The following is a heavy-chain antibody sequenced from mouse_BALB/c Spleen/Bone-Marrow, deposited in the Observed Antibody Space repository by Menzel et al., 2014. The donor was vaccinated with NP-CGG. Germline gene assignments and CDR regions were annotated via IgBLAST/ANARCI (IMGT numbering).Heavy chain of an antibody. CDR3: ARGISYHFDY. CDR1: GYIFSSYW. Sequence: QVQLQQSGAELMKPGASVKISCKATGYIFSSYWIEWVKQRPGHGLEWIGEILPGISTNYNEKFKGKATFTADTSSNTAYMQLSSLTSEDSAVCYCARGISYHFDYWGQGTTLTVSS. CDR2: ILPGIST. V-gene: IGHV1-9*01. D-gene: IGHD5-1*01. J-gene: IGHJ2*01.